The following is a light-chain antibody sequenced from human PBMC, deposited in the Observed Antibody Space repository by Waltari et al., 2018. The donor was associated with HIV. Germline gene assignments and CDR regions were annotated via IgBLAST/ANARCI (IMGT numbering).Light chain of an antibody. CDR3: ETWDSSTWV. Sequence: QPVLTQYSSASASLGSSVKLTCTLTSGHSRNIIAWHPQQPGKAPRYLMKLEGGGFYNKGSGVPDRCAGSSCGADRYLTSSNLQFEDEADYYCETWDSSTWVFGGGTKLPVL. V-gene: IGLV4-60*02. CDR1: SGHSRNI. CDR2: LEGGGFY. J-gene: IGLJ3*02.